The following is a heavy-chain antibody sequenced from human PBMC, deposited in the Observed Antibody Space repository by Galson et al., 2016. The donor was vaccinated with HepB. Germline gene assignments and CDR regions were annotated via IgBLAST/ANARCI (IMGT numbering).Heavy chain of an antibody. J-gene: IGHJ3*02. V-gene: IGHV3-23*01. Sequence: SLRLSCAASGFTFSSYAMSWVRQAPGKGLEWVSAISGSGGSTYYADSVKGRFTISRDNSKNTLYLQMNSLRAEDTAVYYYAKEGRDILTGYYNGDAFDIWGQGTMVTVSS. D-gene: IGHD3-9*01. CDR2: ISGSGGST. CDR1: GFTFSSYA. CDR3: AKEGRDILTGYYNGDAFDI.